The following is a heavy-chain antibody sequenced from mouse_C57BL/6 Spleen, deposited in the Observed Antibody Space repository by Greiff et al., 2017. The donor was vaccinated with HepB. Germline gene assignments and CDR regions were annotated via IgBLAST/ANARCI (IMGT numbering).Heavy chain of an antibody. CDR2: IDPETGGT. Sequence: QVQLKQSGAELVRPGASVTLSCKASGYTFTDYEMHWVKQTPVHGLEWIGAIDPETGGTAYNQKFKGKAILTADKSSSTAYMELRSLTSEDSAVYYCTRNLYYGSSSGGYDVWGTGTTVTVSS. V-gene: IGHV1-15*01. CDR1: GYTFTDYE. J-gene: IGHJ1*03. CDR3: TRNLYYGSSSGGYDV. D-gene: IGHD1-1*01.